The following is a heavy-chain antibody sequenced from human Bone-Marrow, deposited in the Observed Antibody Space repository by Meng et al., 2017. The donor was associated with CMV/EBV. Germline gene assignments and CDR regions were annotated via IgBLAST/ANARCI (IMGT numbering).Heavy chain of an antibody. CDR2: INPNSGGT. D-gene: IGHD6-19*01. CDR1: GYTFTGYY. Sequence: ASVKVSCKASGYTFTGYYMHWVRRAPGQGLEWMGWINPNSGGTNYAQKFQGRVTMTRDTSISTAYMELSRLRSDDTAVYYCARRLVREYYFDYWGQGTLVTVSS. V-gene: IGHV1-2*02. J-gene: IGHJ4*02. CDR3: ARRLVREYYFDY.